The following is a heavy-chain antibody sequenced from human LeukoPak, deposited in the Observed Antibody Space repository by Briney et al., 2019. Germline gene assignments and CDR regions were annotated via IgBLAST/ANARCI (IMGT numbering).Heavy chain of an antibody. CDR2: ISYDGSNK. CDR1: GFTFSSYA. CDR3: ARPGRAAGDAFDI. D-gene: IGHD1-14*01. Sequence: GRSLRLSCAASGFTFSSYAMHWVRQAPGKGLEWVAVISYDGSNKYYADSVKGRFTISRDNSKNTLYLQMNSLRAEDTAVYYCARPGRAAGDAFDIWGQGTMVTVSS. J-gene: IGHJ3*02. V-gene: IGHV3-30*04.